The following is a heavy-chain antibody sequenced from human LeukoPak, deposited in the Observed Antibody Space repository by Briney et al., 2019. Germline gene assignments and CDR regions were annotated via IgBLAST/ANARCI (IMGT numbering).Heavy chain of an antibody. D-gene: IGHD3-10*01. Sequence: ASVKVSCKASGYSFTGYYMHWVRQAPGQGLEWMGWINPNGGGTKYAQKFQGRVTMTRDTSISTAYMELSSLRFDDTAVYYCARAFYYGSGSHSIDYWGQGTLVTVPS. V-gene: IGHV1-2*02. J-gene: IGHJ4*02. CDR1: GYSFTGYY. CDR3: ARAFYYGSGSHSIDY. CDR2: INPNGGGT.